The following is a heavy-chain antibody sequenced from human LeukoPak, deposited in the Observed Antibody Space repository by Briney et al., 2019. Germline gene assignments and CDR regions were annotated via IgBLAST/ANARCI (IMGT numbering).Heavy chain of an antibody. J-gene: IGHJ4*02. CDR1: GFTFSSYA. CDR2: ISYDGSNK. V-gene: IGHV3-30*04. CDR3: ARDLPRSSGTLDY. D-gene: IGHD3-22*01. Sequence: PGRSLRLSCAASGFTFSSYAMHWVRQAPGKGLEWVAVISYDGSNKYYADSVKGRFTISRDNSKNTLYLQMNSLRAEDTAVYYCARDLPRSSGTLDYWGQGTLVTVSS.